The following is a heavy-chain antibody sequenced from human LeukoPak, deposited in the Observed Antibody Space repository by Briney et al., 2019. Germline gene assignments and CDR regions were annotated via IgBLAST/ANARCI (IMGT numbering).Heavy chain of an antibody. CDR3: AKDERNWNYNLASQTYD. CDR1: GFTFSSYS. Sequence: GGSLRLSCAPSGFTFSSYSMNWVRQAPGKGLEWVSYISSSGITIYYADSVKGRFTISRDNAKNSLDLQMNSLRAEDTAVYYCAKDERNWNYNLASQTYDWGQGALVTVSS. D-gene: IGHD1-7*01. J-gene: IGHJ1*01. V-gene: IGHV3-48*01. CDR2: ISSSGITI.